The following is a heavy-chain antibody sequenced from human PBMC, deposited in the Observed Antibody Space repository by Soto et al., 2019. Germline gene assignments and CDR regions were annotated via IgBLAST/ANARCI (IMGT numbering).Heavy chain of an antibody. CDR3: ARGGVATVREFYYYYYCMDV. V-gene: IGHV4-4*02. D-gene: IGHD4-17*01. J-gene: IGHJ6*02. Sequence: QVQLQESGPGLVKPSGTLSLTCAVSGGSISSSNWWRWVRQPPGKGLEGFGEIYHSGSTNYNPSLKSRVTISVDKAKNQFSLKLSSVTAADTAVYYCARGGVATVREFYYYYYCMDVWGQGTTVTVAS. CDR2: IYHSGST. CDR1: GGSISSSNW.